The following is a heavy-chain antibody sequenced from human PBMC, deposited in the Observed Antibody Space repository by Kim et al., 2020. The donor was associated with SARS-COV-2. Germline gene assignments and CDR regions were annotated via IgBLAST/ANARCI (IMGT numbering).Heavy chain of an antibody. D-gene: IGHD3-9*01. Sequence: GGSLRLSCAASGFTFINAWMSWVRQAPGKGLEWVGRIKSKTDGGTTDYAAPVKGRFTISRDDSKNTLYLQMNSLKTEDTAVYYCTTDHQRSYYDILTGYYFRDYWGQGTLVTVSS. CDR1: GFTFINAW. V-gene: IGHV3-15*01. CDR3: TTDHQRSYYDILTGYYFRDY. J-gene: IGHJ4*02. CDR2: IKSKTDGGTT.